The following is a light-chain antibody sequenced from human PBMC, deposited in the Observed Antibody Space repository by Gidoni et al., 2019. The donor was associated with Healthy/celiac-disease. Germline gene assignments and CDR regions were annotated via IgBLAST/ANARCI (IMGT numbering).Light chain of an antibody. CDR2: EVS. V-gene: IGLV2-14*01. J-gene: IGLJ1*01. Sequence: QSALTQPASVSGSPGQPITISCTGTSSDVGGYNYASWYQQHPGKAPKLMIYEVSNRPSGVSNRFSGSKSGNTASLTISGLQAEDEADYYCSSYTSSSTLVFGTGTKVTGL. CDR3: SSYTSSSTLV. CDR1: SSDVGGYNY.